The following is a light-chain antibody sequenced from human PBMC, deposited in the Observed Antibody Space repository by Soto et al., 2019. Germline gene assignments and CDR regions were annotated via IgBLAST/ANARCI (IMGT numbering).Light chain of an antibody. Sequence: EIVMTQSPVTLSVTPGERVTVSCAASQSVSSNVAWYQRKPGQPPRLLVYGATSRVRSVPARFSGSGSGTSFTLTISNVQLEVFAVYWCQRYDRWPQTYGRGTRLEIK. CDR3: QRYDRWPQT. V-gene: IGKV3-15*01. J-gene: IGKJ2*01. CDR1: QSVSSN. CDR2: GAT.